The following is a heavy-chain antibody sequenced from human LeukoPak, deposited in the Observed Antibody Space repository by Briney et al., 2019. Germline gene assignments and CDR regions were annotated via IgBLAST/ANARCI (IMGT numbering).Heavy chain of an antibody. CDR1: GGSIRNFY. J-gene: IGHJ5*01. Sequence: PSETLSLTCTVSGGSIRNFYWSWIRQPPGKGLEWIGYIYYSGTTKYNPSLKGRVTISVDTSKNQFSLKVNSVTAADTAAYYCARNHGGWFDSWGQGTLVTVSS. CDR2: IYYSGTT. V-gene: IGHV4-59*01. D-gene: IGHD4-23*01. CDR3: ARNHGGWFDS.